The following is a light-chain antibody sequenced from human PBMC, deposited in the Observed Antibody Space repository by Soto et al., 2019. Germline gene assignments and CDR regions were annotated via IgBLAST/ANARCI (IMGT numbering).Light chain of an antibody. CDR3: QQSYSSPPT. J-gene: IGKJ1*01. CDR1: QSIINH. V-gene: IGKV1-39*01. CDR2: AAS. Sequence: DIQMTQSPSSLSASVEYRVIITCLASQSIINHLNWYQQKPGKAPKLLIFAASSLQSGVPSRFSGSRSGPYFTLTISSLQPEDFETYYCQQSYSSPPTFGQGTKVDIK.